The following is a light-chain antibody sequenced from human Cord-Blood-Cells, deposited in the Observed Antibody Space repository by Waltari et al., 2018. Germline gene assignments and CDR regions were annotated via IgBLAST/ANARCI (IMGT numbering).Light chain of an antibody. J-gene: IGKJ2*01. V-gene: IGKV3-20*01. CDR3: QQYGSSPYT. CDR2: GAA. CDR1: QSVSSSY. Sequence: EIVLTQSPGTLSLSPGERATLSCRASQSVSSSYLAWYQQKPGQAPRLLSYGAASRATGIPDSFSGSASGTDFTLTISRLEPEDFAVYYCQQYGSSPYTFGQGTKLEIK.